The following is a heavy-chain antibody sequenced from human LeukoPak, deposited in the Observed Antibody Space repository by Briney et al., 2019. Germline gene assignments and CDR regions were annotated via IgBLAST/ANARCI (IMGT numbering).Heavy chain of an antibody. V-gene: IGHV4-61*02. Sequence: SETLSLTCTVSGASISSDISYWSWIRQPAGKGLEWIGRIYTSGSTTYSPSLKSRVTISLDTSNNQFPLKLNSVTAADTAVYYCASRYGHRADYFDNWGQGTQVTVSS. D-gene: IGHD4-17*01. CDR3: ASRYGHRADYFDN. CDR1: GASISSDISY. CDR2: IYTSGST. J-gene: IGHJ4*02.